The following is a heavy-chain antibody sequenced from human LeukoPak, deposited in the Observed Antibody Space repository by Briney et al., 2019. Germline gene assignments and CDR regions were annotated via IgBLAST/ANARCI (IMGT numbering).Heavy chain of an antibody. Sequence: AAVKVSCKASGYTFTSYGISWVRQAPGQGLEWMGWISGYNGNTNYGQELQGRVTMTTDTSTSTAYMELRSLRSDDTAVYYCARDYDFWSGHFGGYFDYWGPGSLATVSS. V-gene: IGHV1-18*01. CDR1: GYTFTSYG. CDR3: ARDYDFWSGHFGGYFDY. CDR2: ISGYNGNT. J-gene: IGHJ4*02. D-gene: IGHD3-3*01.